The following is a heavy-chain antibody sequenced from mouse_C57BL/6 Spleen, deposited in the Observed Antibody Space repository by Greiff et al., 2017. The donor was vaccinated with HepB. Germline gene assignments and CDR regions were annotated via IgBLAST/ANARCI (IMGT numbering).Heavy chain of an antibody. CDR1: GYTFTDYE. CDR3: TRPMITTRGFDY. D-gene: IGHD2-4*01. J-gene: IGHJ2*01. V-gene: IGHV1-15*01. Sequence: VKVVESGAELVRPGASVTLSCKASGYTFTDYEMHWVKQTPVHGLEWIGAIDPETGGTAYNQKFKGKAILTADKSSSTAYMELRSLTSEDSAVYYCTRPMITTRGFDYWGQGTTLTVSS. CDR2: IDPETGGT.